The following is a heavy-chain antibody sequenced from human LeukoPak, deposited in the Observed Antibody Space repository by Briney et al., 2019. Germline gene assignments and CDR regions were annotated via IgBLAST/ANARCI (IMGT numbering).Heavy chain of an antibody. CDR2: VNPSGGST. J-gene: IGHJ4*02. Sequence: ASVKVSCKASRYTFTIYYMHWVRQAPGQGLEWMGMVNPSGGSTSYAQKFQGRVTMTRDTSTNTVYMELSSLRSDDTAVYYCASTNRNGYNFDYWGQGTLVTVSS. D-gene: IGHD5-24*01. V-gene: IGHV1-46*01. CDR3: ASTNRNGYNFDY. CDR1: RYTFTIYY.